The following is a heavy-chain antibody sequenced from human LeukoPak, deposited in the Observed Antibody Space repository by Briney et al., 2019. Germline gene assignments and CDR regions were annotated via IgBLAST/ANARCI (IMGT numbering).Heavy chain of an antibody. D-gene: IGHD5-12*01. J-gene: IGHJ4*02. V-gene: IGHV3-9*01. CDR1: GFTFHQYA. CDR3: AKDKAPLYSGYDWDLDF. Sequence: PGGSLRLSCAASGFTFHQYAIHWVRQVPGKGLEWVSGISWNSGSIGYADSVRGRFTISSDNAKNSVYLQMNSLRAEDTALYYCAKDKAPLYSGYDWDLDFWGQGTLVIVSS. CDR2: ISWNSGSI.